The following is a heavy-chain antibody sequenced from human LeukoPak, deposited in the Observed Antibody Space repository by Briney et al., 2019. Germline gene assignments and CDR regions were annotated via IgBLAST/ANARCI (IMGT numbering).Heavy chain of an antibody. D-gene: IGHD3-22*01. Sequence: GGSLRLSCAASGFTFSSYAMSWVRQAPGKGLEWVSAISGSGGSTYYADSVKGRFTISRDNSKNTLYLQMNSLRAEDTAVYYCARDPLESRGWASRAFDIWGQGTMVTVSS. V-gene: IGHV3-23*01. J-gene: IGHJ3*02. CDR3: ARDPLESRGWASRAFDI. CDR2: ISGSGGST. CDR1: GFTFSSYA.